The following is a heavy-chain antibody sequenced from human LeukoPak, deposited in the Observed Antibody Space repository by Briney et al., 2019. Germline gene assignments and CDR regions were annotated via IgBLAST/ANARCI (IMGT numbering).Heavy chain of an antibody. J-gene: IGHJ3*02. Sequence: ASMKVSCKTSGYTFTNYGISWVRQAPGLGLEWMGWISAYNGNTNYAQKVQGRVTMTTDTSTSTAYIELRSLTFDDTAVYYCARDQSVRLLQTSSTYFKHVFAIWGQGSMVTVSS. D-gene: IGHD6-13*01. V-gene: IGHV1-18*01. CDR1: GYTFTNYG. CDR2: ISAYNGNT. CDR3: ARDQSVRLLQTSSTYFKHVFAI.